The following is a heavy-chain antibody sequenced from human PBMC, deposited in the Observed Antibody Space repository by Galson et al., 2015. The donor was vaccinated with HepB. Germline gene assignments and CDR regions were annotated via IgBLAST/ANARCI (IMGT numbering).Heavy chain of an antibody. V-gene: IGHV4-59*01. Sequence: ETLSLTCTVSGGSISGYYWSWIRQPPGRGLEWIAQIYYSGGTSYNPYLKSRVTISADPSKNQFSLKLGSVTAADTALYYCARDLQDVNSFDAFDIWGQGTMVTVSS. CDR2: IYYSGGT. CDR3: ARDLQDVNSFDAFDI. CDR1: GGSISGYY. J-gene: IGHJ3*02. D-gene: IGHD1-1*01.